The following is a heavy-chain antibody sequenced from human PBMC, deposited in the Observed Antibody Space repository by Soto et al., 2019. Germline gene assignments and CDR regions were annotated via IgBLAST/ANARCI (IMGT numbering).Heavy chain of an antibody. CDR1: GGSISSGGYY. J-gene: IGHJ4*02. V-gene: IGHV4-31*03. CDR3: AKLGVGATTVLDY. CDR2: IYYSGST. Sequence: SETLSLTCTVSGGSISSGGYYWSWIRQHPGKGLEWIGYIYYSGSTYYNPSLKSRVTTSVDTSKNQFSLKLSSVTAADTAVYYCAKLGVGATTVLDYWGQGTLVTVSS. D-gene: IGHD1-26*01.